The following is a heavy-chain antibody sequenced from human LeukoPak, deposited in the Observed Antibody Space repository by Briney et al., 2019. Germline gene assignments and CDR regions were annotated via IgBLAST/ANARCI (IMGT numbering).Heavy chain of an antibody. CDR3: AKDLGLWFGELYDY. J-gene: IGHJ4*02. D-gene: IGHD3-10*01. V-gene: IGHV3-53*05. Sequence: GGSLRLSCAASGFTVSSNYMSWVRQAPGKGLEWVSVIYSGGSTYYADSVKGRFTISRDNAKSSVYLQMNSLRAEDTALYYCAKDLGLWFGELYDYWGQGTLVTVSS. CDR2: IYSGGST. CDR1: GFTVSSNY.